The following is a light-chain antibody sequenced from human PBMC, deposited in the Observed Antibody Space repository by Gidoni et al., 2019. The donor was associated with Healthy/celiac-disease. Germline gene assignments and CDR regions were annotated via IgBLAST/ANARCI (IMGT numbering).Light chain of an antibody. CDR3: QQYGSSP. Sequence: ELVLTQTPGTMSLSPGERAPLSCRASQSVSSSYLAWYQQKPGQAPRLLIYGASSRATGIPDRFSGGGSGTDFTLTISRLGPEGFAVYYCQQYGSSPFGGGTKVEIK. CDR1: QSVSSSY. J-gene: IGKJ4*01. V-gene: IGKV3-20*01. CDR2: GAS.